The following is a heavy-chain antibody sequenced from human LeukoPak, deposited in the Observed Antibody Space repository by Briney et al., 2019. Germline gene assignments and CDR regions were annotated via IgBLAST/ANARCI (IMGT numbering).Heavy chain of an antibody. CDR3: ARRSSPFLPDRN. Sequence: KPSETLSLTCTVSGYSISSGYYWGWIRQPPGKGLEWIGSIYHSGSTYYNPSLKSRVTISVDTSKNQFSLKLSSVTAADTAVYYCARRSSPFLPDRNWGKGTTVTVSS. V-gene: IGHV4-38-2*02. J-gene: IGHJ6*04. CDR2: IYHSGST. D-gene: IGHD6-13*01. CDR1: GYSISSGYY.